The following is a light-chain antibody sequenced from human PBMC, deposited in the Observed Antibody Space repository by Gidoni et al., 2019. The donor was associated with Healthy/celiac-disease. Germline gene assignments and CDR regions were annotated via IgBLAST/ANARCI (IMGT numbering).Light chain of an antibody. CDR2: EVS. CDR3: SSYTSSSTEV. V-gene: IGLV2-14*01. Sequence: GTSSDVGGYNYVSWYQQHPGKAPKLMIYEVSNRPAGVSNRFSGSKSGNTASLTISGLQAEDEADYYCSSYTSSSTEVFGTGTKVTVL. CDR1: SSDVGGYNY. J-gene: IGLJ1*01.